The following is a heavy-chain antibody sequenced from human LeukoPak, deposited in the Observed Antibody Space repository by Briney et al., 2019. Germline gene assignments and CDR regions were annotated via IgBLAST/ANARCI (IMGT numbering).Heavy chain of an antibody. J-gene: IGHJ3*02. CDR1: GYSFTSYW. Sequence: GESLKISCKGSGYSFTSYWIGWVRQMPGKGLEWMGIIYPGDSDTRYSPSFQGQVTISADKSISTAYLQWSSLKASDTAMYYCARQGIYDILTGYYKPYDAFDIWGQGTMVTVSS. V-gene: IGHV5-51*01. CDR3: ARQGIYDILTGYYKPYDAFDI. D-gene: IGHD3-9*01. CDR2: IYPGDSDT.